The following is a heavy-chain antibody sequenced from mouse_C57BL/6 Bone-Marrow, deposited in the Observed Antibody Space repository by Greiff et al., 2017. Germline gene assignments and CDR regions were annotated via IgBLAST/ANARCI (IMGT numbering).Heavy chain of an antibody. CDR3: APLLLRSYFDY. CDR2: IYPRSGNT. CDR1: GYTFTSYG. D-gene: IGHD1-1*01. V-gene: IGHV1-81*01. J-gene: IGHJ2*01. Sequence: VKLQESGAELARPGASVKLSCKASGYTFTSYGISWVKQRTGQGLEWIGEIYPRSGNTYYNEKFKGKATLTADKSSSTAYMELRSLTSEDSAVYFCAPLLLRSYFDYWGQGTTLTVSS.